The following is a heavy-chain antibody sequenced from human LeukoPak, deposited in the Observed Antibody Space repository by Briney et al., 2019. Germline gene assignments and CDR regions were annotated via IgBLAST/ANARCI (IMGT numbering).Heavy chain of an antibody. V-gene: IGHV4-4*08. Sequence: SETLSLTCTVSGGSISSYYWSWIRQPPGKGLEWIGHIYISGSTNYNPSLMSRVTISLDTSKNQFSLKLNSVTAADTAVYYCARGRVYGSGSYHWGQGTLVTVSS. J-gene: IGHJ5*02. CDR2: IYISGST. CDR1: GGSISSYY. D-gene: IGHD3-10*01. CDR3: ARGRVYGSGSYH.